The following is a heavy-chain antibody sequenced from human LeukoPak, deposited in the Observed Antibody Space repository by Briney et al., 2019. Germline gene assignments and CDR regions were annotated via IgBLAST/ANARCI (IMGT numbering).Heavy chain of an antibody. CDR2: IYYSGST. CDR1: GGSISSGGYY. Sequence: PSQTLSLTCTVSGGSISSGGYYWSWIRQHPGKGLEWIGYIYYSGSTYYNPSLKSRVTISVDTSKNQFSLKLSSVTAADTAVYYCARGPNPLFWSGYPVYFDYWGQGTLVTVSS. V-gene: IGHV4-31*03. D-gene: IGHD3-3*01. J-gene: IGHJ4*02. CDR3: ARGPNPLFWSGYPVYFDY.